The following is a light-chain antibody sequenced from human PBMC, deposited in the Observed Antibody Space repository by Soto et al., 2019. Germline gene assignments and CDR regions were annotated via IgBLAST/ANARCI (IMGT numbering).Light chain of an antibody. CDR2: DAS. CDR1: QSISSW. V-gene: IGKV1-5*01. Sequence: DIHITQKQSSLSASVGDRVTITCRASQSISSWLAWYQQKPGKAPKLLIYDASSLESGVPSRFSGSGSGTEFTLTISSLQPDDFATYSSEQDNRYWTSGHGTKVDI. CDR3: EQDNRYWT. J-gene: IGKJ1*01.